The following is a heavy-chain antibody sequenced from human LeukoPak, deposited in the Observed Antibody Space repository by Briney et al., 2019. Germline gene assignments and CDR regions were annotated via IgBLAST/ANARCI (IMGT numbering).Heavy chain of an antibody. CDR2: IYSGGST. Sequence: GGSLRLSCAASGFTVSSNYMSWVRQAPGKGLEWVSVIYSGGSTYYADSVKGRFTISRDNSKNTLYLQMNSLRAEDTAVYYCASAGYNLSSGDYWGQGTLDTVSS. CDR1: GFTVSSNY. D-gene: IGHD5-24*01. J-gene: IGHJ4*02. CDR3: ASAGYNLSSGDY. V-gene: IGHV3-66*01.